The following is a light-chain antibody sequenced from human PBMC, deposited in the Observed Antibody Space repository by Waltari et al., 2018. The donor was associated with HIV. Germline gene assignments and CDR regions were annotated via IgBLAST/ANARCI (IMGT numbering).Light chain of an antibody. J-gene: IGLJ2*01. V-gene: IGLV1-47*01. Sequence: QSVLTQPPSASGTPEQRVTIPCSGTSSTIGSNYVPWYQQPPGTAPKLLIYRNNQRPSGVPDRFSGSKSGTSASLAISGLRSEDEADYYCAAWDDSLSVVVFGGGTKLTVL. CDR3: AAWDDSLSVVV. CDR1: SSTIGSNY. CDR2: RNN.